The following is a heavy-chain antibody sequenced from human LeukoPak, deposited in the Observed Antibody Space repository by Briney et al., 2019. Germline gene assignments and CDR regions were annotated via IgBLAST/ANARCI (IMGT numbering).Heavy chain of an antibody. CDR3: ASCEAPITPPPYGFDV. Sequence: PGGSLRLSCAASGFTFSSYAMHWVRQAPGKGLEWVAVISYDGSNKYYADSVEGRFTISRDNSKNTLYLQMNSLRAEDTAVYYCASCEAPITPPPYGFDVWGQGTEVTVSS. J-gene: IGHJ6*02. V-gene: IGHV3-30-3*01. CDR1: GFTFSSYA. CDR2: ISYDGSNK. D-gene: IGHD5-12*01.